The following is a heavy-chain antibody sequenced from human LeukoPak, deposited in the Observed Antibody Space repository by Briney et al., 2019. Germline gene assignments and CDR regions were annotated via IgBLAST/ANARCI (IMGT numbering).Heavy chain of an antibody. J-gene: IGHJ6*03. CDR2: IYYSGST. CDR1: GGSISSSSYY. D-gene: IGHD3-9*01. CDR3: ARLFEWLTFYYYYMDV. Sequence: SETLSLTCTVSGGSISSSSYYWGWIRQPPGKGLEWIGSIYYSGSTYYNPSLRSRVTISVDTSKNQFSLKLSSVTAADTAVYYCARLFEWLTFYYYYMDVWGKGTTVTVSS. V-gene: IGHV4-39*01.